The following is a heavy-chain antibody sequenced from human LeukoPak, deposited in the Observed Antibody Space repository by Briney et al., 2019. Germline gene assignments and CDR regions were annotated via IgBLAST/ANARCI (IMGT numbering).Heavy chain of an antibody. CDR2: IDRSGTT. CDR3: AKAPFDSSGLLRY. CDR1: GGYINYSNW. J-gene: IGHJ4*02. D-gene: IGHD3-22*01. Sequence: SETLSLTCSVCGGYINYSNWRGLVRQPPGKGLEWIGEIDRSGTTNYNPSLKSRITISVVMSNTQFSLRLSHVCVVDSAVYYCAKAPFDSSGLLRYWGQGTLVTVSS. V-gene: IGHV4-4*02.